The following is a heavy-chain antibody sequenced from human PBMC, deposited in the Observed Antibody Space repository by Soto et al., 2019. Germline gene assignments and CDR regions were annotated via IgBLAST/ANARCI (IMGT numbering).Heavy chain of an antibody. Sequence: GASVKASCNASGYTFTSYAIHWVSQAPEQRLEWMGWINPGNGNTKYSEKFQGRVTVPTDTSASTAYMELSSLRPEDTAVYYCARGYCIGVSCYRFDYWGPGTLVTVSS. CDR2: INPGNGNT. CDR3: ARGYCIGVSCYRFDY. D-gene: IGHD2-15*01. CDR1: GYTFTSYA. V-gene: IGHV1-3*01. J-gene: IGHJ4*02.